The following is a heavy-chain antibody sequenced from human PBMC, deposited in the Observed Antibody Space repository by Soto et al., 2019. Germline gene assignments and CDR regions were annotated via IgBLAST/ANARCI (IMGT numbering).Heavy chain of an antibody. CDR3: AKLKLGPRSWYFDY. J-gene: IGHJ4*02. CDR2: IRGSGGGT. Sequence: WGSLRLSCAASGFTFSSYAMSWVRHAPGKGLEWVSAIRGSGGGTYYADSVQGRFTISRDNPNKPLELDMNSLRAEATAVYYCAKLKLGPRSWYFDYWGQGTLVTLSS. D-gene: IGHD6-6*01. V-gene: IGHV3-23*01. CDR1: GFTFSSYA.